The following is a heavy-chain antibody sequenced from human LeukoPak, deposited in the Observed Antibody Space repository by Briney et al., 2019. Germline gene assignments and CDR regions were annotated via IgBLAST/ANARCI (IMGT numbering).Heavy chain of an antibody. J-gene: IGHJ4*02. CDR1: GGSFSGYY. D-gene: IGHD2/OR15-2a*01. CDR3: AGHHPRNTVDF. V-gene: IGHV4-59*08. CDR2: ISDIGSI. Sequence: SETLSLTCAVYGGSFSGYYWSWIRQPPGKGLEWIAYISDIGSINYNPSLKSRVTISLDTSKNQFSLKLSSVTAADTAVYYCAGHHPRNTVDFWGQGTLVTASS.